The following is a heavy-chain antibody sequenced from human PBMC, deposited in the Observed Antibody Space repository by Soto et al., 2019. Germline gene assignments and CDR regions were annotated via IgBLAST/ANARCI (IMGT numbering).Heavy chain of an antibody. CDR2: IFSRGTP. D-gene: IGHD4-17*01. CDR3: AKRFGDYVGWFDP. V-gene: IGHV4-59*01. Sequence: SETLSLTCTVSGVSITDYHLSWIRQSPGRGLEWIGYIFSRGTPNYNPSLKSRVTISVDTSRNQFSLKLNSLTAADTAMYFCAKRFGDYVGWFDPWGQGALVTVSS. J-gene: IGHJ5*02. CDR1: GVSITDYH.